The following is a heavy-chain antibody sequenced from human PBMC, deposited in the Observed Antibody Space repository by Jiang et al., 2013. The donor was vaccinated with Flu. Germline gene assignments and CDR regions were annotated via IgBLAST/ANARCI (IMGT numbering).Heavy chain of an antibody. J-gene: IGHJ6*02. CDR3: ARHSPSGVVTCLDV. D-gene: IGHD3-3*01. CDR1: VPPSVITS. Sequence: GLGEAFGDPVPHLHWSLVPPSVITSGAGSGSPQEGPEWIGYIFSNGNTNYNPPSKSRITMSVDMSKNQFSLKLHSVTAADSALYYCARHSPSGVVTCLDVWGQGTTVTVS. CDR2: IFSNGNT. V-gene: IGHV4-59*08.